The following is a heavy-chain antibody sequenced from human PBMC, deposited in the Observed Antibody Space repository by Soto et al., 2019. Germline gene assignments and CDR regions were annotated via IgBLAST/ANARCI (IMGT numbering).Heavy chain of an antibody. J-gene: IGHJ5*02. V-gene: IGHV5-51*01. CDR3: ARSYYGSGSPALVNWFDP. CDR1: GYSFTSYW. D-gene: IGHD3-10*01. CDR2: IYPGDSDT. Sequence: PGESLKISCKGSGYSFTSYWIGWVRQMPGKGLEWMGIIYPGDSDTRYSPSFQGQVTISADKSISTAYLQWSGLKASDTAMYYCARSYYGSGSPALVNWFDPWGQGTLVTVSS.